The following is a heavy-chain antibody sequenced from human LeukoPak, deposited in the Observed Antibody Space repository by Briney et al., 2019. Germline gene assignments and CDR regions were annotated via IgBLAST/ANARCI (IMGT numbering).Heavy chain of an antibody. Sequence: SETMSLACIVSGGSIGSYYWGWIRQLPGKGLGWVGSIFSSGSPNYNPSLKSRVTISVDTSKNQFSLKLSSVTAADTAVYYCARVNFPYYYDSSGYYYFDYWGQGTLVTVSS. V-gene: IGHV4-59*01. D-gene: IGHD3-22*01. CDR3: ARVNFPYYYDSSGYYYFDY. CDR2: IFSSGSP. CDR1: GGSIGSYY. J-gene: IGHJ4*02.